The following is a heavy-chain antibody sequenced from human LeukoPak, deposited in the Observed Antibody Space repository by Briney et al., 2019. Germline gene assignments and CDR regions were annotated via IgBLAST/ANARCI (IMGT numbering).Heavy chain of an antibody. J-gene: IGHJ4*02. D-gene: IGHD6-13*01. V-gene: IGHV4-39*01. CDR1: GGSISSSSYY. Sequence: SESLSLTCTVSGGSISSSSYYWGWIRQSPGKGLEWIGTMSNSGSTYYNPSLKSRVTISGDTAKNQFSLKLSSVTAADTAVYYCARRSQAAAGRGIDYWGQGDLVTVSS. CDR3: ARRSQAAAGRGIDY. CDR2: MSNSGST.